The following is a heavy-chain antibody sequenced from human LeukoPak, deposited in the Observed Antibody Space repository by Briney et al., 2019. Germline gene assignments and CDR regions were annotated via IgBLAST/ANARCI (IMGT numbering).Heavy chain of an antibody. Sequence: PSETLSLTCTVSGGSISSSTYYWGWIRRPPGKGLEWIGSIYYSGSTYYNPSLKSRVTVSVDTSKNQFSLNLSSVTAADTAVYYCVRGSTLRHYQYWGQGSQVTVSS. CDR3: VRGSTLRHYQY. CDR1: GGSISSSTYY. J-gene: IGHJ4*02. D-gene: IGHD3-16*01. CDR2: IYYSGST. V-gene: IGHV4-39*01.